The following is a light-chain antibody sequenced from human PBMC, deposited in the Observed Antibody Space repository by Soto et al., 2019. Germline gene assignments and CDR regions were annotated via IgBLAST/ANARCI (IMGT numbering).Light chain of an antibody. CDR1: QSDGNY. Sequence: SVLTQSPATLSLSPGERATLSCRASQSDGNYIAWCQQKPGQPPRLLIYDVSNRATGVPARFSGSGSGTDFTLTISSLEPEDFGVYHCQQRSSWPRMYTFGQGTKLEI. CDR3: QQRSSWPRMYT. J-gene: IGKJ2*01. CDR2: DVS. V-gene: IGKV3-11*01.